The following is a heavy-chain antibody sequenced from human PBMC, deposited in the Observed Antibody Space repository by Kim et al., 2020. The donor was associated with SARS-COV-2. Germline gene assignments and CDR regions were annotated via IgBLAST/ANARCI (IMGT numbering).Heavy chain of an antibody. CDR2: INASNGST. CDR1: GYTFTSYA. Sequence: ASVKVSCKASGYTFTSYALHWVRQAPGQGLEWMGWINASNGSTKYSQNFQGRVTITRDTSASTAYMVLSSLRSEDTAVYYCARWRELVLCFDPWGQGSLGTASS. J-gene: IGHJ5*02. CDR3: ARWRELVLCFDP. D-gene: IGHD2-2*01. V-gene: IGHV1-3*01.